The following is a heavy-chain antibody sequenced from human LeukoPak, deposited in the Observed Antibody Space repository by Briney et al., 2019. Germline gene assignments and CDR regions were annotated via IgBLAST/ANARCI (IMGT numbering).Heavy chain of an antibody. D-gene: IGHD3-22*01. CDR1: GGTFSSYA. CDR3: ARGSGSTYYDLDY. CDR2: IIPIFGTA. Sequence: SVKVSCKASGGTFSSYAISWVRQAPGQGLEWMGGIIPIFGTANYAQKFQGRVTITTDESTSTAYMELSSLRSEDTAVYYCARGSGSTYYDLDYWGQGTLVTVSS. J-gene: IGHJ4*02. V-gene: IGHV1-69*05.